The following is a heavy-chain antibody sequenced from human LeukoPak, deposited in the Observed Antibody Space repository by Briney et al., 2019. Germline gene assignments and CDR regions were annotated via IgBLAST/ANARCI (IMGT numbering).Heavy chain of an antibody. D-gene: IGHD3-22*01. CDR1: GYSFTNYW. V-gene: IGHV5-51*01. J-gene: IGHJ3*01. CDR3: ATPYYYDSSGYHT. Sequence: GESLKISCKGSGYSFTNYWIGWVRQMPGKGLEWMGIIYPGDPDTRYSPSFQGQVTISTDKSISTAYLQWSSLKASDSAMYYCATPYYYDSSGYHTWGQGTMVTVSS. CDR2: IYPGDPDT.